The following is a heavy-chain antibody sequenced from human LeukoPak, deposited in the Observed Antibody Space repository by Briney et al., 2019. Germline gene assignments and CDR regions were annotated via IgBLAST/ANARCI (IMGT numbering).Heavy chain of an antibody. CDR2: IPHSGIT. Sequence: SETLSLTCAVSGAXIYSSDWWTWVRLPPGKELEWIQEIPHSGITNYNPSLKSRVTISVDKSNNQFSLNLSSVTAADTAVYYCMRGYYYGSGRPGDNWFDPWGQGTLVTVSS. D-gene: IGHD3-10*01. CDR3: MRGYYYGSGRPGDNWFDP. CDR1: GAXIYSSDW. V-gene: IGHV4-4*02. J-gene: IGHJ5*02.